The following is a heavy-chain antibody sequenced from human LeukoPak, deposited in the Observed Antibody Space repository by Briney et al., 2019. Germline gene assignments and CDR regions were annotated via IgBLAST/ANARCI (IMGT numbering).Heavy chain of an antibody. J-gene: IGHJ6*04. CDR1: EFTFSNYW. CDR3: AEHGITMIGGV. V-gene: IGHV3-7*01. D-gene: IGHD3-10*02. CDR2: IKEDGSEK. Sequence: GGSLRLSCAASEFTFSNYWMSWVRQAPGKGLEWVANIKEDGSEKYYVDSVKGRFTISRDNAKNSLYLQMNSLRAEDTAVYYCAEHGITMIGGVWGKGTTVTISS.